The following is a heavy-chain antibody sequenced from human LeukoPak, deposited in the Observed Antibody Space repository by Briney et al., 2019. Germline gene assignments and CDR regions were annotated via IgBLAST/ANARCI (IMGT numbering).Heavy chain of an antibody. D-gene: IGHD1-26*01. Sequence: GESLKISCKGSGYSFTSYWIGWVRQMPGKGLEWMGIIYPGDSDTRYSPSFQGQVTVSADKSISTAYLQWSSLKASDTAMYYCARPAWELTYGFDYWGQGTLVTVSS. CDR2: IYPGDSDT. J-gene: IGHJ4*02. CDR3: ARPAWELTYGFDY. V-gene: IGHV5-51*01. CDR1: GYSFTSYW.